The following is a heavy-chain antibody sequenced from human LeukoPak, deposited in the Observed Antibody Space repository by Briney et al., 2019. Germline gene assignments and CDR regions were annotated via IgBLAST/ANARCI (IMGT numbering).Heavy chain of an antibody. V-gene: IGHV3-48*04. Sequence: GGSLRLSCAASGFTFSSYAMNWVRQAPGKGLEWVSDIFGSGSTIHYADSVKGRFTISRDNSKNSLYLQMNSLRAEDTAVYYCAKTTTGYSSGRFPGWPVDYWGQGTLVTVSS. CDR2: IFGSGSTI. D-gene: IGHD6-19*01. CDR1: GFTFSSYA. J-gene: IGHJ4*02. CDR3: AKTTTGYSSGRFPGWPVDY.